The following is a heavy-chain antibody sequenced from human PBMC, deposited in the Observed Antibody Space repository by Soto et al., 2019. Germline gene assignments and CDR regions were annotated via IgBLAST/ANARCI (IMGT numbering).Heavy chain of an antibody. D-gene: IGHD2-21*01. CDR2: IYHSGST. CDR3: ARIPSP. V-gene: IGHV4-30-2*01. J-gene: IGHJ5*02. CDR1: GGPISSGGYP. Sequence: SEILSLTCAVSGGPISSGGYPWSWIRQPPGKGLEWIGYIYHSGSTYYNPSLKSRVTISVDRSKNQFSLKLSSVTAADTVVYYCARIPSPWGQGTLVTVSS.